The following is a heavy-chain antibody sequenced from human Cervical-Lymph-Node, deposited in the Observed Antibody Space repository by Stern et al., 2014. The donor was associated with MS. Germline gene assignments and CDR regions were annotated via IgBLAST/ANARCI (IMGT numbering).Heavy chain of an antibody. CDR2: IWYDGNKK. J-gene: IGHJ4*02. Sequence: MQLVESGGGVVQPGRSLRLSCAASGFTFSNYGMHWVRQAPGKGLEWLAVIWYDGNKKYYADSEKGRFTISRDNSKNTLFLQMSSLTAEDTALYYCARGNWNYEGMGYWGQGTLVTVSS. CDR1: GFTFSNYG. D-gene: IGHD1-7*01. V-gene: IGHV3-33*01. CDR3: ARGNWNYEGMGY.